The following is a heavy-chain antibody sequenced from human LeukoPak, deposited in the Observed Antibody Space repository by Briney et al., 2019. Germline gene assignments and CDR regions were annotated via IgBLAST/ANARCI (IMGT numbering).Heavy chain of an antibody. CDR2: ISGSGGST. D-gene: IGHD6-19*01. CDR1: GFTFSSYA. Sequence: PGGSLRLSCAASGFTFSSYAMSWVRQAPGKGLEWVSAISGSGGSTYYADSVKGRFTISRNNSKNTLYLQMNSLRAEDTAVYYCAKDSLAIAVAGPSWFDPWGQGTLVTVSS. J-gene: IGHJ5*02. CDR3: AKDSLAIAVAGPSWFDP. V-gene: IGHV3-23*01.